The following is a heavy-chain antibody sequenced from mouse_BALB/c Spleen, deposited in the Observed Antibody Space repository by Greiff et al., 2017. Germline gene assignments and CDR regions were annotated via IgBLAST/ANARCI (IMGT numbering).Heavy chain of an antibody. CDR3: ARHNFDY. J-gene: IGHJ2*01. CDR2: INSNGGST. Sequence: EVKLMESGGGLVKLGGSLKLSCAASGFTFSSYYMSWVRQTPEKRLELVAAINSNGGSTYYPDTVKGRFTISRDNAKNTLYLQMSSLKSEDTALYYCARHNFDYWGQGTTLTVSS. CDR1: GFTFSSYY. V-gene: IGHV5-6-2*01.